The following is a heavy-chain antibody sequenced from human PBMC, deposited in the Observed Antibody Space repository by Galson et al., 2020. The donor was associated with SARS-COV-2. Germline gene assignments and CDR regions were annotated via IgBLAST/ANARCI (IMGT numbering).Heavy chain of an antibody. CDR3: ARLVTAAAIGGNWFDP. CDR1: GGSISSSSYY. Sequence: SETLSLTCTVSGGSISSSSYYWGWIRQPPGKGLEWIGTIYYSGGTYYNPSLKSRVTISVDTSKNQFSLKLSSVTAADTAVYYCARLVTAAAIGGNWFDPWVQGTLVTVSS. V-gene: IGHV4-39*01. D-gene: IGHD2-2*01. J-gene: IGHJ5*02. CDR2: IYYSGGT.